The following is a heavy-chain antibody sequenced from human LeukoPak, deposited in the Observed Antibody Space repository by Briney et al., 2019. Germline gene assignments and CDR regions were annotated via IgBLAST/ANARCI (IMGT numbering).Heavy chain of an antibody. J-gene: IGHJ3*02. CDR2: ISSSGSTI. CDR1: GFTFSDYY. CDR3: ARATYSGSYYSAFDI. Sequence: PGGSLRLSCAASGFTFSDYYMSWIRQAPGKGLEWVSYISSSGSTIYYADSVKGRFTISRDNAKNSLYLQMNSLRAEDTAVYYCARATYSGSYYSAFDIWGQGTMVTVSS. D-gene: IGHD1-26*01. V-gene: IGHV3-11*01.